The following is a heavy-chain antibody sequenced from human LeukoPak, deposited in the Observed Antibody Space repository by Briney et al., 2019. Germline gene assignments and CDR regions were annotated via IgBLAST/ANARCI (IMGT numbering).Heavy chain of an antibody. CDR2: ISYDGSNK. CDR1: GFTFSSYA. D-gene: IGHD6-19*01. J-gene: IGHJ4*02. Sequence: GGSLRLSCAASGFTFSSYAMHWVRQAPGKGLEWVAVISYDGSNKYYADSVKGRFTISRDNSKNTLYLQMNSLRAEDTAVYYCARDRREEGSGWPPDYWGQGTLVTVSS. CDR3: ARDRREEGSGWPPDY. V-gene: IGHV3-30*04.